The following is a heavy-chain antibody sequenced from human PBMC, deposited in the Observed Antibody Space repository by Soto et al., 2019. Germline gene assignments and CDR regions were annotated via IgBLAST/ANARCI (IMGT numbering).Heavy chain of an antibody. CDR1: GGSFSGYY. Sequence: SETLSLTCAVYGGSFSGYYWSWIRQPPGKGLEWIGEINHSGSTNYNPSLKSRVTISVDTSKNQFSLKLSSVTAADTAVYYCASMVRAPTRGYYYYYMDVWGKGTTVTVSS. V-gene: IGHV4-34*01. D-gene: IGHD3-10*01. J-gene: IGHJ6*03. CDR2: INHSGST. CDR3: ASMVRAPTRGYYYYYMDV.